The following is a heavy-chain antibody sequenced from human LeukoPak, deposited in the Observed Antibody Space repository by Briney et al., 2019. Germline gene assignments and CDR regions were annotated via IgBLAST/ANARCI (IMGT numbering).Heavy chain of an antibody. V-gene: IGHV3-74*01. D-gene: IGHD6-13*01. CDR2: INSDGSST. CDR3: ARAAIAAAGTNWFDP. J-gene: IGHJ5*02. Sequence: GGSLRLSCAASGFTFSSYWMHWVRQAPGKGLVWVSRINSDGSSTSYADSVKGRFTISRDNAKNTLYLQMNSLRAEDTAVYYCARAAIAAAGTNWFDPWGQGTLVTVSS. CDR1: GFTFSSYW.